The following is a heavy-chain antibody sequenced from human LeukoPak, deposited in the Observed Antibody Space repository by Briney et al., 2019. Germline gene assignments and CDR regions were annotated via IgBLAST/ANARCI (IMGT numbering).Heavy chain of an antibody. D-gene: IGHD3-3*01. CDR3: ARLEWLLTTNEDAFDI. Sequence: PSETLSLTCTVSGGSISSYYWSWIRQPPGKGLEWIGYIYYSGSTNYNPSLKSRVTISVDTSKNQFSLKLSSVTAADTAVYYCARLEWLLTTNEDAFDIWGQGTMVTVSS. CDR2: IYYSGST. CDR1: GGSISSYY. J-gene: IGHJ3*02. V-gene: IGHV4-59*01.